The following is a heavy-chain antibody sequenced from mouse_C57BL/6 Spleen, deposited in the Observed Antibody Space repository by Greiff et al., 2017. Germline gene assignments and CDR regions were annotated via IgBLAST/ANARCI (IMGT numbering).Heavy chain of an antibody. CDR1: GYSITSGYY. D-gene: IGHD1-1*01. CDR3: ARGALLYYGSSYFAY. Sequence: ESGPGLVKPSQSLSLTCSVTGYSITSGYYWNWIRQFPGNKLEWMGYISYDGSNNYNPSLKNRISITRDTSKNQFFLKLNSVTTEDTATYYCARGALLYYGSSYFAYWGQGTLVTVSA. V-gene: IGHV3-6*01. J-gene: IGHJ3*01. CDR2: ISYDGSN.